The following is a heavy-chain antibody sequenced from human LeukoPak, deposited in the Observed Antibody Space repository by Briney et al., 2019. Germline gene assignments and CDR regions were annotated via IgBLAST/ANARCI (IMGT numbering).Heavy chain of an antibody. J-gene: IGHJ3*02. CDR1: GFTFSSYA. Sequence: GGSLRLSCAASGFTFSSYAMSWVRQAPGKGLEWVSAISGSGGSTYYADSVKGRFTISRDNSKNTLYLQMNSLRAEDTAVYYCAKDSYYYDSSGYYHDAFDIWGQGTMVTVSS. V-gene: IGHV3-23*01. D-gene: IGHD3-22*01. CDR2: ISGSGGST. CDR3: AKDSYYYDSSGYYHDAFDI.